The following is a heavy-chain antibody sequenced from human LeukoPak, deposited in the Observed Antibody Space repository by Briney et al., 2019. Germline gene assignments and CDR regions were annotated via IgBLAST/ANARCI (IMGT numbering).Heavy chain of an antibody. CDR2: IYHSGST. J-gene: IGHJ4*02. V-gene: IGHV4-30-2*01. CDR1: GGSISSGGYS. Sequence: SETLSLTCAVSGGSISSGGYSWSWIRQPPGKGLEWIGYIYHSGSTYYNPSLKSRVTISVDRSKNQFSLKLSSVTAADTAVYYCASGMATIRYFDYWGQGTLVTVSS. D-gene: IGHD5-24*01. CDR3: ASGMATIRYFDY.